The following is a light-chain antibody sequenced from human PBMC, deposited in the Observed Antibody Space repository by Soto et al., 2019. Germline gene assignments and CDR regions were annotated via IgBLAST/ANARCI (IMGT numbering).Light chain of an antibody. V-gene: IGKV1-5*01. CDR1: QNIRSR. J-gene: IGKJ1*01. CDR2: DAS. CDR3: LQLNSYPT. Sequence: DFQMTQSPSTLSASVVDRFTITFRAIQNIRSRLAWFQQKPGKAPKLLIYDASSLESGVPSRFSGSGSGTEFTLTISSLQPEDFGTYYCLQLNSYPTFGQGTKVDIK.